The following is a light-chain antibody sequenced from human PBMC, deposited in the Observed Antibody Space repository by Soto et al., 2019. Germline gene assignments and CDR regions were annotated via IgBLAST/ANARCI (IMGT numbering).Light chain of an antibody. J-gene: IGKJ1*01. Sequence: EIVMTQSPATLSVSPGERATLSCRASQSVSSNLAWYQQNPGQAPRLIIYGASTRATGIPARFSGSGSGTEFTLTISSLQSDDFVLYSGQQYNNWAWTFGQGTKVEIK. CDR3: QQYNNWAWT. V-gene: IGKV3-15*01. CDR1: QSVSSN. CDR2: GAS.